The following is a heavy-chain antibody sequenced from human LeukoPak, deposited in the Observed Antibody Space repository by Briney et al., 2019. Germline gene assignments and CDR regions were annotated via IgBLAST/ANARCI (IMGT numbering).Heavy chain of an antibody. V-gene: IGHV3-21*01. Sequence: PGGSLRLSCAASGFTFSSYSMNWVRQAPGKGLEWVSSISSSSYIYYADSVKGRFTISRDNAKNSLYLQMNSLRAEDTAVYYRARFISGSYLDDYWGQGTLVTVSS. CDR2: ISSSSYI. D-gene: IGHD1-26*01. J-gene: IGHJ4*02. CDR3: ARFISGSYLDDY. CDR1: GFTFSSYS.